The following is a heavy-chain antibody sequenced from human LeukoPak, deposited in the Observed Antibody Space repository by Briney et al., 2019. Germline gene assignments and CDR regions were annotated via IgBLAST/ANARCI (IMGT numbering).Heavy chain of an antibody. CDR1: GGSISSGGYY. D-gene: IGHD6-19*01. CDR3: ARGPRYSSGWSSYYFDY. J-gene: IGHJ4*02. V-gene: IGHV4-31*03. Sequence: SQTLSLTCTVSGGSISSGGYYWSWIRQHPGKGLGWIGYIYYSGSTYYNPSLKSRVTISVDTSKNQFSLKLSSVTAADTAVYYCARGPRYSSGWSSYYFDYWGQGTLVTVSS. CDR2: IYYSGST.